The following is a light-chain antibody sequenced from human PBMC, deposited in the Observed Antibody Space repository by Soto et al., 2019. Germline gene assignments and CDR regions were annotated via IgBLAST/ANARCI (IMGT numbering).Light chain of an antibody. CDR3: LQHNTYPHT. V-gene: IGKV1-5*03. CDR1: QSISTW. Sequence: EIQMTQSPSTLAASVGDRVTITCRASQSISTWLAWYQQKPGKAPKVLIYKASSLESGVPPRFSGGGSGTEFTLTISSLQPGDFATYYCLQHNTYPHTFGRGTKLEIK. CDR2: KAS. J-gene: IGKJ2*01.